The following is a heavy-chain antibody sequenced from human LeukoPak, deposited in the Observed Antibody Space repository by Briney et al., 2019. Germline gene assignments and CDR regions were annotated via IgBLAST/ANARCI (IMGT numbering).Heavy chain of an antibody. CDR2: ISSSSSYI. Sequence: GGSLRLSCAASGFTFSSYSMNWVRQAPGKGLEWVSSISSSSSYIYYADSVKGRFTISRDNAKNSLYLQMNSLRAEDTAVYYCARVSNDYGGNDYWGQGTLVTVSS. D-gene: IGHD4-23*01. CDR3: ARVSNDYGGNDY. J-gene: IGHJ4*02. V-gene: IGHV3-21*01. CDR1: GFTFSSYS.